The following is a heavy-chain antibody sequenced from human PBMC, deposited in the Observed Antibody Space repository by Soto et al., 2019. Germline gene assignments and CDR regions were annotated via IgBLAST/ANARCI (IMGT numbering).Heavy chain of an antibody. CDR3: ARGRGARAPYYYGMDV. CDR2: IYYSGTT. V-gene: IGHV4-28*03. Sequence: SETLSLTCAVSGYSISSSNWWGWIRQPPGKGLEWIGYIYYSGTTYYNPSLKSRVTMSVDTSKNQFSLKLSSVTAADTAVYYCARGRGARAPYYYGMDVWGQGTTVTVSS. J-gene: IGHJ6*02. CDR1: GYSISSSNW. D-gene: IGHD6-25*01.